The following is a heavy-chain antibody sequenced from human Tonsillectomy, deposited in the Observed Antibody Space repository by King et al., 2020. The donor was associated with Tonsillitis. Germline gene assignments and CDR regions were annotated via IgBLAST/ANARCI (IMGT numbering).Heavy chain of an antibody. CDR3: ARTFFGSSNLPDY. D-gene: IGHD6-6*01. J-gene: IGHJ4*02. Sequence: VQLVESGGGLVQPGGSLRLSCAASGFTLSSDWMQWVRQAPGKGLVWVSRIDSDGNSTSYAASVKGRFTISRDNAKNTLYMQMNSLRAEDTAVYYCARTFFGSSNLPDYWGQGTLVTVSS. CDR1: GFTLSSDW. V-gene: IGHV3-74*01. CDR2: IDSDGNST.